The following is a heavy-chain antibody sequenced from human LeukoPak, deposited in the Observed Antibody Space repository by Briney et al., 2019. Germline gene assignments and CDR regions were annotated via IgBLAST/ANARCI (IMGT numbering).Heavy chain of an antibody. CDR2: ISSSSSYI. CDR3: ARYLATSYYYYYYMDV. D-gene: IGHD5-12*01. J-gene: IGHJ6*03. V-gene: IGHV3-21*01. Sequence: GGSLRLSCAASGFTFSSYSMNWVRQAPRKGLEWVSSISSSSSYIYYADSVKGRFTISRDNAKNSLYLQMNSLRAEDTAVYYCARYLATSYYYYYYMDVWGKGTTVTVSS. CDR1: GFTFSSYS.